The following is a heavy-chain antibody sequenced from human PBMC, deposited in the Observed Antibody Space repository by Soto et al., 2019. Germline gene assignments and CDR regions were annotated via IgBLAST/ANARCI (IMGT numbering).Heavy chain of an antibody. CDR2: IYSGGST. V-gene: IGHV3-53*01. J-gene: IGHJ6*02. CDR1: GFTVSSNY. CDR3: ARDSLRWDARENGMDV. Sequence: EVQLVESGGGLIQPGGSLRLSCAASGFTVSSNYMSWVRQAPGKGLEWVSVIYSGGSTYYADSVKGRFTISRDNSKNTLYLQMNSLRAEDTTVYYCARDSLRWDARENGMDVWGQGTTVTVSS. D-gene: IGHD1-26*01.